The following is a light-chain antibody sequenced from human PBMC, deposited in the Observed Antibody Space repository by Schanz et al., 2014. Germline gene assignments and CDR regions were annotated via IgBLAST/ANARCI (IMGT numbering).Light chain of an antibody. CDR3: SSYAGSSTWV. Sequence: QSALTQPASVSGSPGQSITISCTGTSSDVGGYNYVSWYQQHPGKAPKLMIYDVNNRPSGVSNRFSGSKSGNTASLTISGLQAEDEADYYCSSYAGSSTWVFGGGTKLTVL. CDR1: SSDVGGYNY. V-gene: IGLV2-14*01. J-gene: IGLJ3*02. CDR2: DVN.